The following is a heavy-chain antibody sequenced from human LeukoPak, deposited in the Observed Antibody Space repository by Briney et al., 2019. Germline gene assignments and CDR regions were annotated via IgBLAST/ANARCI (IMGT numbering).Heavy chain of an antibody. CDR2: IYYSGST. CDR1: GGSISSSSYY. CDR3: ARVELWSGYSNYYYMDV. J-gene: IGHJ6*03. Sequence: SETLSLTCTVSGGSISSSSYYWGWIRQPPGKGLEWIGSIYYSGSTYYNPSLKSRVTISVDTSKNQFSLKLSSVTAADTAVYYCARVELWSGYSNYYYMDVWGKGTTVTVSS. V-gene: IGHV4-39*07. D-gene: IGHD3-3*01.